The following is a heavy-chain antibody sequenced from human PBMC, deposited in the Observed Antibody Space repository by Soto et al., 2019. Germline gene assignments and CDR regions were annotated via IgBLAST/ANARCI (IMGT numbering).Heavy chain of an antibody. J-gene: IGHJ6*02. CDR3: ARRGRYCSNGVCYDYYYFGMDV. V-gene: IGHV5-51*01. D-gene: IGHD2-8*01. CDR2: IFPGDSDT. Sequence: GESLKISCQGSGFSFTDYWIAWVRQMPGKGLEWMGIIFPGDSDTRYSPSFQGQITISADNSISAAYLHWSSLKASDTAMYYCARRGRYCSNGVCYDYYYFGMDVWGQGTAVTVSS. CDR1: GFSFTDYW.